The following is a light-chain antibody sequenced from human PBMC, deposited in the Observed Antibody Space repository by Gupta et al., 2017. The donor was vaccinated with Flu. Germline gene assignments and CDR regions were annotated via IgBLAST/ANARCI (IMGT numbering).Light chain of an antibody. CDR2: GAS. CDR1: QSIRRY. V-gene: IGKV1-39*01. Sequence: DIQMTQSPSSLSASVGDRVNITCRASQSIRRYVNWYQQKPGGAPKLLIYGASRLQSGVPSTFSGGASGTDFTLTISNLQPEDCATYYCQQSYTTPYAFGQGTKL. J-gene: IGKJ2*01. CDR3: QQSYTTPYA.